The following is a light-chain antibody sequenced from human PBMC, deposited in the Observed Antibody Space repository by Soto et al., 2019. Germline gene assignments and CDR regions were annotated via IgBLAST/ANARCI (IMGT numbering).Light chain of an antibody. J-gene: IGLJ1*01. CDR2: EGS. V-gene: IGLV2-23*01. CDR1: SSDVGSYNL. Sequence: QSVRTQPASVSGSPGQSITLSCTGNSSDVGSYNLVSWYQQHPGKAPKLMIYEGSKRPSGVSNRFSGSKSGNTASLTISGLQAEDEADYYCCSYAGSRRVFGTGTKVTVL. CDR3: CSYAGSRRV.